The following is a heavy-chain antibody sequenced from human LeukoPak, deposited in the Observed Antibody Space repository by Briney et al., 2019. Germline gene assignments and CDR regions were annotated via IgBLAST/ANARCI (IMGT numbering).Heavy chain of an antibody. CDR1: GFTFSSYA. CDR3: ARESSSSWFGFDY. D-gene: IGHD6-6*01. V-gene: IGHV1-69*01. CDR2: IIPIFGTA. Sequence: SCAASGFTFSSYAISWVRQAPGQGLEWMGGIIPIFGTANYAQKFQGRVTITADESTSTAYMELSSLRSEDTAVYYCARESSSSWFGFDYWGQGTLVTVSS. J-gene: IGHJ4*02.